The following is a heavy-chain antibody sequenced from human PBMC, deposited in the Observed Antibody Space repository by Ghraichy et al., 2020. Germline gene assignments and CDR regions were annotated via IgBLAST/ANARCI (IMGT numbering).Heavy chain of an antibody. Sequence: GGSLRLSCAVSGITFSDTWMSWVRQTPGKGLEWVGRIKRKSDGETTSYAAPVKGRFSIARDDSKSTLYLQMDSLKTEDTGVYYCTSDTEACSSYAHDYWGQGPLVTVSS. CDR2: IKRKSDGETT. D-gene: IGHD3-16*01. J-gene: IGHJ4*02. CDR1: GITFSDTW. CDR3: TSDTEACSSYAHDY. V-gene: IGHV3-15*06.